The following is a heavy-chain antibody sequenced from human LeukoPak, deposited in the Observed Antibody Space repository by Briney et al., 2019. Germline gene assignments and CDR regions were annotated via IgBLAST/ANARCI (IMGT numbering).Heavy chain of an antibody. CDR1: GGSISSSSYY. CDR2: IYYSGST. Sequence: SETLSLTCTVSGGSISSSSYYWGWIRQPPGKGLEWIGSIYYSGSTYYNPSLKSRVTISVDTSKNQFSLKLSSVTAADTAVYYCVRHRKTYDYYGSGSPFDYWGQGTLVTVSS. CDR3: VRHRKTYDYYGSGSPFDY. V-gene: IGHV4-39*01. D-gene: IGHD3-10*01. J-gene: IGHJ4*02.